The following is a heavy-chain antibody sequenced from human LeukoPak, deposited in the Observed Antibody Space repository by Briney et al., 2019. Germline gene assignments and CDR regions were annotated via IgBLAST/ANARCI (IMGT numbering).Heavy chain of an antibody. Sequence: ASVKVSCKASGYSFTNYGISWVRQAPGQGLEWMGIINPSGGSTSYAQKFQGRVTMTRDTSTSTVYMEQSSLRSEDTAVYYCARAGMTTVTAYYYGMDVWGQGTTVTVSS. V-gene: IGHV1-46*01. CDR3: ARAGMTTVTAYYYGMDV. D-gene: IGHD4-11*01. J-gene: IGHJ6*02. CDR1: GYSFTNYG. CDR2: INPSGGST.